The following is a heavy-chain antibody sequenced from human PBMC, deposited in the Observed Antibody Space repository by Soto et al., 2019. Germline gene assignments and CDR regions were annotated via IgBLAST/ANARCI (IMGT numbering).Heavy chain of an antibody. CDR3: AREGVHNYTEYYFDY. CDR1: GFTLSNYE. V-gene: IGHV3-48*03. J-gene: IGHJ4*02. Sequence: GSLRLSCAASGFTLSNYEMNWVRQAPGKGLEWVSYINSGGASIKYADSVKGRFTLSRDNAKTSLYLQMNSLTAEDTAVYYCAREGVHNYTEYYFDYWGQGTLVTVSS. D-gene: IGHD3-10*01. CDR2: INSGGASI.